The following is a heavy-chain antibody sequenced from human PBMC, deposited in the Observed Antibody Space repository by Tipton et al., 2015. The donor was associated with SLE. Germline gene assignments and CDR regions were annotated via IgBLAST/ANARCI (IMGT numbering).Heavy chain of an antibody. CDR2: INHSGST. Sequence: TLSLTCAVSGYSISSGYYWSWIRQPPGKGLEWIGEINHSGSTYYNPSLKSRVTISVDTSKNQFSLKLSSVTAADTAVYYCARDLTTVTNPAFDIWGQGTMVTVSS. J-gene: IGHJ3*02. CDR3: ARDLTTVTNPAFDI. D-gene: IGHD4-17*01. CDR1: GYSISSGYY. V-gene: IGHV4-38-2*02.